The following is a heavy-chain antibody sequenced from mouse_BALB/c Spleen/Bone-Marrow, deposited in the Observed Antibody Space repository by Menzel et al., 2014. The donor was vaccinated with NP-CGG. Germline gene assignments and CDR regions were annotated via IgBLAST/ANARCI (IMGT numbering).Heavy chain of an antibody. CDR1: GYSFTSYW. V-gene: IGHV1-61*01. Sequence: QVQLQQSGAELVTPGASVKLSCKASGYSFTSYWMNWVKQRPGQGPEWIGMIHLSDRESRLNQKFKDKATLTVDKSSSTAYMQLISPTSEDSADYYCTGYDRTTKALAYWGQGTLVTVSA. J-gene: IGHJ3*01. D-gene: IGHD2-14*01. CDR2: IHLSDRES. CDR3: TGYDRTTKALAY.